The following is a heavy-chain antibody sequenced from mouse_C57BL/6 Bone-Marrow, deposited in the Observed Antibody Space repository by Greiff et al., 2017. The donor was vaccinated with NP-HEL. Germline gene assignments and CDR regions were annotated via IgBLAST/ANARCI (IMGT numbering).Heavy chain of an antibody. D-gene: IGHD2-4*01. Sequence: VQLQQSVAELVRPGASVKLSCTASGFNIKNTYMHWVKQRPEQGLEWIGRIDPANGNTKYAPKFQGKATITVDTSSNTAYLQLSSLTSEDTAIYYCAGSDDCIYYDYGYAMDYWGQGTSVTVSS. J-gene: IGHJ4*01. CDR2: IDPANGNT. V-gene: IGHV14-3*01. CDR3: AGSDDCIYYDYGYAMDY. CDR1: GFNIKNTY.